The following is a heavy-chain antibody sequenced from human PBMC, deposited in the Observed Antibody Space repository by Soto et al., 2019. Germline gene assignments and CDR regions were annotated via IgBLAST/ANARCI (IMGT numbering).Heavy chain of an antibody. V-gene: IGHV3-30-3*01. CDR2: ISYAGSNK. D-gene: IGHD3-16*01. CDR1: GFTFSSYA. J-gene: IGHJ3*02. Sequence: QVQLVESGGGVVQPGRSLRLSCAASGFTFSSYAMHWVRQAPGKGLEWVAVISYAGSNKYYADSVKVRFTISRDNSKNTMYLQMNSLRAEDTAVYYCARLASTFQAFDIWGQGTMVTVSS. CDR3: ARLASTFQAFDI.